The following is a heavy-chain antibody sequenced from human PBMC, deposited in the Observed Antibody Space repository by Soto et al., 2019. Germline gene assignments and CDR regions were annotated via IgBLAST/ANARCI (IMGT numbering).Heavy chain of an antibody. J-gene: IGHJ3*02. V-gene: IGHV3-53*01. D-gene: IGHD5-12*01. CDR2: VYDLDGT. CDR1: GLTVSGKKY. CDR3: TTWHLREHAYDI. Sequence: DVQLVESGGGLIQPGGYLRLSGVASGLTVSGKKYMAWVRQAPGKGPEWVSGVYDLDGTYYADSVRGRFTTSIDSSRTTVYLQMRDLRPEDMALYLCTTWHLREHAYDIWGQGPLVTVSS.